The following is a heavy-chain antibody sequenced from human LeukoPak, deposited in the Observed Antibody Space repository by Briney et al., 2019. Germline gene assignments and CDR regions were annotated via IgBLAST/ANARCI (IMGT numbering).Heavy chain of an antibody. Sequence: PSETLSLTCTVSGGSISSYYWSWIRQPPGKGLEWIGYVYYSGSTNYNPSLNSRVTISVDTSKNQFSLKLSSVTAADTAVYYCARDRLGDIVVVPAAYQGLWFDPWGQGTLVTVSS. CDR3: ARDRLGDIVVVPAAYQGLWFDP. V-gene: IGHV4-59*12. J-gene: IGHJ5*02. CDR2: VYYSGST. CDR1: GGSISSYY. D-gene: IGHD2-2*01.